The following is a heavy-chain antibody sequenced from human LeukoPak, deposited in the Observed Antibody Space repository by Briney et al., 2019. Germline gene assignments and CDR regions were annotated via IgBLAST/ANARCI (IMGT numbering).Heavy chain of an antibody. J-gene: IGHJ4*02. CDR3: AREGGPYRPLDY. CDR1: GGSISSSSYY. D-gene: IGHD3-16*01. CDR2: VNLQGST. V-gene: IGHV4-39*07. Sequence: SSETLSLTCTVSGGSISSSSYYWGWIRQPPGKGLEWIGEVNLQGSTNYNPSLMGRVAISVDTSENHVSLQLTSVTAADTAVYYCAREGGPYRPLDYSGQGTLVTVS.